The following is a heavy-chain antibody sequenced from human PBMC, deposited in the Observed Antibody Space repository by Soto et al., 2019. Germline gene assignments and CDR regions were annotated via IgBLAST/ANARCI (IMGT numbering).Heavy chain of an antibody. V-gene: IGHV3-74*03. D-gene: IGHD5-12*01. Sequence: EVQLVESGGGLVQPGGSLRLSCAASGFMFSYSWMHWVRQVPGKGLLWVARISNDGSDTAYADSVRGRFTIARDNAKNALYLQMNSLRAEDSGLYYCGRDLRAWANWGQGTLVTVSP. CDR3: GRDLRAWAN. CDR1: GFMFSYSW. J-gene: IGHJ4*02. CDR2: ISNDGSDT.